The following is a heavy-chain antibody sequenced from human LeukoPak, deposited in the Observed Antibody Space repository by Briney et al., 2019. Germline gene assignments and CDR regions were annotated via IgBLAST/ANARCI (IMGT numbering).Heavy chain of an antibody. CDR1: GGSLSSSSYY. CDR2: IYYSGST. CDR3: ARHHVPYYYGSGSYRLGVFDP. V-gene: IGHV4-39*01. J-gene: IGHJ5*02. D-gene: IGHD3-10*01. Sequence: SETLSLTCTVSGGSLSSSSYYWGWIRQPPGKGLEWIGSIYYSGSTYYNPSLKSRVTISVDTSKNQFSLKLSSVTAADTAVYYCARHHVPYYYGSGSYRLGVFDPWGQGTLVTVSS.